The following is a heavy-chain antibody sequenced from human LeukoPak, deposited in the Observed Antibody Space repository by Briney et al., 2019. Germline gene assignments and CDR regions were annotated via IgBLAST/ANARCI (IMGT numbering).Heavy chain of an antibody. CDR3: ARANFLYCSSSTCLFDY. Sequence: GASVKVFCKASGYTFTDYYMHWVRQAPGQGFEWMGWINPNDGDTNYAQKFQGRVTMTRDTSISTAHMEVSRLRSDDTAVCYCARANFLYCSSSTCLFDYWGQGTLVTVSS. J-gene: IGHJ4*02. V-gene: IGHV1-2*02. CDR1: GYTFTDYY. CDR2: INPNDGDT. D-gene: IGHD2-2*01.